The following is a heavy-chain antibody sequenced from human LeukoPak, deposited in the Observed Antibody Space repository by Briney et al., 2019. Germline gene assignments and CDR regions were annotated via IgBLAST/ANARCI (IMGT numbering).Heavy chain of an antibody. Sequence: ASVKVSCKASGYTFTSYGISWVRQAPGQGLEWMGWISAYNGNTNYAQKLQGRVTMTTDTSTSTAYMELRSLRSDDTAVYYCARDRSYYYDSSGYYPFDYWGRGTLVTVSS. D-gene: IGHD3-22*01. CDR2: ISAYNGNT. CDR3: ARDRSYYYDSSGYYPFDY. J-gene: IGHJ4*02. CDR1: GYTFTSYG. V-gene: IGHV1-18*01.